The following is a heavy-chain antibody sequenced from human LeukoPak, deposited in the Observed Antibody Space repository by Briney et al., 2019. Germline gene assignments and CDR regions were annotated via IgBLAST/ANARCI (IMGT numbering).Heavy chain of an antibody. Sequence: GGSLRLSCAASGFTFSSYAMSWVRQAPGKGLEWVSAISGSGGSTYYAGSVKGRFTISRDNSKNTLYLQMNSLRAEDTAVYYCAKGGFLEWLPDTYYFDYWGQGPLVTVSS. V-gene: IGHV3-23*01. CDR3: AKGGFLEWLPDTYYFDY. CDR2: ISGSGGST. J-gene: IGHJ4*02. D-gene: IGHD3-3*01. CDR1: GFTFSSYA.